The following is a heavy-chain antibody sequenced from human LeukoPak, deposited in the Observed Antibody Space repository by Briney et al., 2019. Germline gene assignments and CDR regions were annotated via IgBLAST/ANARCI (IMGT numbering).Heavy chain of an antibody. CDR2: ISSSGSTI. J-gene: IGHJ4*02. CDR1: GFTFSSYE. V-gene: IGHV3-48*03. D-gene: IGHD3-22*01. CDR3: ARGLNPTYYYDSSGLDY. Sequence: PGGSLRLSCAASGFTFSSYEMNWARQAPGKGLEWGSYISSSGSTIYYVDSVKGRFTISRDNAKNSLYLQMNSLRAEDTAVYYCARGLNPTYYYDSSGLDYWGQGTLVTVSS.